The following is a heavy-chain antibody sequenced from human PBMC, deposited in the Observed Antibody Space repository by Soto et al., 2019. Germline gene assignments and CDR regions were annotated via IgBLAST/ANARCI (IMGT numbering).Heavy chain of an antibody. D-gene: IGHD2-2*01. CDR1: GGSISSYY. J-gene: IGHJ3*02. CDR2: IYYSGST. CDR3: ARSGYCSSTSCYGPDAFDI. Sequence: SSETLSLTCTVSGGSISSYYWSWIRQPPGKGLEWIGYIYYSGSTNYNPSLKSRVTISVDTSKNQFSLKLSSVTAADTAVYYCARSGYCSSTSCYGPDAFDIRGQATSVTVSS. V-gene: IGHV4-59*08.